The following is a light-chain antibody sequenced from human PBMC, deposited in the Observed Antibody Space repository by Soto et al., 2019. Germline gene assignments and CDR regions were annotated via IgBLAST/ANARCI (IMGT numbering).Light chain of an antibody. CDR1: SSDVGSWNY. J-gene: IGLJ3*02. V-gene: IGLV2-11*01. CDR2: DIN. CDR3: CSYAGIYSWV. Sequence: QSVLTQPRSVSGSPGQSVTISCTGTSSDVGSWNYVSWYQQYPGQAPKLIIYDINKRPSGVPDRFSGSKSGNTASLTISGLQVEDEADYYCCSYAGIYSWVFGGGTKLTV.